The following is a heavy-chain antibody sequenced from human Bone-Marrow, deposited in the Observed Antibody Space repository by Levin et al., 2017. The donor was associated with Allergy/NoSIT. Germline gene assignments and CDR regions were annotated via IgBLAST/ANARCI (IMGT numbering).Heavy chain of an antibody. CDR3: TRADYYDMADFFDY. J-gene: IGHJ4*02. D-gene: IGHD3-22*01. V-gene: IGHV3-49*04. CDR2: IRSKIYGGTP. CDR1: GFTFGDYA. Sequence: GESLKISCAGSGFTFGDYAMTWVRQAPGKGLEWVGFIRSKIYGGTPEYAASVTGRFTISRDDSESIAYLQMQSLKVEDTAVYYCTRADYYDMADFFDYWGQGTLVTVSS.